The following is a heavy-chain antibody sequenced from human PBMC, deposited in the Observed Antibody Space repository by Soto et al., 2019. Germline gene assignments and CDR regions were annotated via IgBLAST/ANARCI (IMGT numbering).Heavy chain of an antibody. CDR2: IIPIFGTA. CDR3: ARGWGYDSNDYYYAY. Sequence: QVQLVQSGAEVRKPGSSVKVSCKASGGTFSRHAISWVRQAPGQGLEWMGGIIPIFGTANHAQKYQGRVTITADESTSTVYMEVSSLRSEDTAMYYCARGWGYDSNDYYYAYWGQGTLVIVSS. CDR1: GGTFSRHA. J-gene: IGHJ4*02. V-gene: IGHV1-69*01. D-gene: IGHD3-22*01.